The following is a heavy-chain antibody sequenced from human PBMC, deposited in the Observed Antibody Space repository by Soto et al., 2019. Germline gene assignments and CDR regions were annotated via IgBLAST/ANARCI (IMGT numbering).Heavy chain of an antibody. J-gene: IGHJ6*02. CDR1: GYTFTSYG. Sequence: ASVKVSCKASGYTFTSYGISWVRQAPGQGXEWMGWISAYNGNTNYAQKLQGRVTMTTDTSTSTAYMELRSLRSDDTAVYYCARDGSYYYVGSGTHDGMDVWGQGTTVTVSS. CDR2: ISAYNGNT. CDR3: ARDGSYYYVGSGTHDGMDV. V-gene: IGHV1-18*01. D-gene: IGHD3-10*02.